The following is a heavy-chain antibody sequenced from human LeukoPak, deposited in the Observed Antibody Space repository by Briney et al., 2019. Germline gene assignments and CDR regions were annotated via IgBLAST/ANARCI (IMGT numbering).Heavy chain of an antibody. Sequence: ASVKVSCKTSGYSFTDYYMHWVRQAPGQGLEWMGWINPNSGGTSSAQKFQGRVTMTRDTSITTVYMEVSWLTSDDTAIYYCARGGRFGGGPDLVGPWGQGTLVTVSS. V-gene: IGHV1-2*02. CDR2: INPNSGGT. CDR1: GYSFTDYY. CDR3: ARGGRFGGGPDLVGP. J-gene: IGHJ4*02. D-gene: IGHD2-15*01.